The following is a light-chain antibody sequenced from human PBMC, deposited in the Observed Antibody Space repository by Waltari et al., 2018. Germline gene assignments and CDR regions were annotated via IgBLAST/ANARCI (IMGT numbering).Light chain of an antibody. V-gene: IGLV3-21*03. J-gene: IGLJ2*01. CDR3: QLWDSSTDHVV. CDR2: DDR. Sequence: SYVLTQSPSVSVAPGKTARITCGGSNIGSKSLHWYQQKPGQAPVLVVYDDRDRPSGIPERFSGSNSGNTDILTISRVEAGDEADYYCQLWDSSTDHVVFGGGTKLTVL. CDR1: NIGSKS.